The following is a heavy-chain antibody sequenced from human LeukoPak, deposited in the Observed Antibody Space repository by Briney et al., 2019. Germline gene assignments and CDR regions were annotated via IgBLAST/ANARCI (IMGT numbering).Heavy chain of an antibody. CDR3: AGPEYYDILTGYLNYYFDY. Sequence: GGSLRLSCAASEFSVGSNYMTWVRQAPGKGLEWVSLIYSGGSTYYADSVKGRFTISRDNSKNTLYLQMNSLRAEDTAVYYCAGPEYYDILTGYLNYYFDYWGQGTLVTVSS. CDR1: EFSVGSNY. V-gene: IGHV3-66*01. D-gene: IGHD3-9*01. CDR2: IYSGGST. J-gene: IGHJ4*02.